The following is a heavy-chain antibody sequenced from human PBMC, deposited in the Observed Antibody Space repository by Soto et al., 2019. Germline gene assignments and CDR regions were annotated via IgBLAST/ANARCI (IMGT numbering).Heavy chain of an antibody. Sequence: QVQLQESGPGLVEPSQTLSLICTVSGASIITDGYYWTWIRQHPGKGLEWLGYIHYSGGATYSPFYKLFHPSRIPESAEVSKCLLSLKRTAETAADMDVCDSGRVPTYSQAIFGYDTFHPGGQGTLDTVSS. CDR3: GRVPTYSQAIFGYDTFHP. CDR1: GASIITDGYY. CDR2: IHYSGGATYSP. V-gene: IGHV4-31*03. D-gene: IGHD3-3*02. J-gene: IGHJ5*02.